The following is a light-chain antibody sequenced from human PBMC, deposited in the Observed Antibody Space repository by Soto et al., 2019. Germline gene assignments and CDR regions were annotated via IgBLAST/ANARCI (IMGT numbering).Light chain of an antibody. V-gene: IGKV3-20*01. J-gene: IGKJ3*01. Sequence: EIVLTQSPGTLSLSPGERATLSCRASQTINNRYLAWYQQKPGQAPRLLIYGASSRATGIPDRFSGSGSGTDFTLTISRLEPEDFAVYYCQQFASSPGFTFGPVTKVDMK. CDR1: QTINNRY. CDR3: QQFASSPGFT. CDR2: GAS.